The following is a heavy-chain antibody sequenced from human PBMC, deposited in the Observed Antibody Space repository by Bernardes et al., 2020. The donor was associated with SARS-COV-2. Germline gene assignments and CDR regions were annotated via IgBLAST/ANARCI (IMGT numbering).Heavy chain of an antibody. Sequence: ETLSLTRAVYGGSLSGYYWSWVRQAPGKGLEWVGRIKSKTDGGTTDYAAPVKGRFTISRDDSKNTLYLQMNSLKTEDTAVYYCSSSSSWYEEAAQWPYDYWGQGTLVTVSS. CDR1: GGSLSGYY. J-gene: IGHJ4*02. CDR3: SSSSSWYEEAAQWPYDY. V-gene: IGHV3-15*01. CDR2: IKSKTDGGTT. D-gene: IGHD2-2*01.